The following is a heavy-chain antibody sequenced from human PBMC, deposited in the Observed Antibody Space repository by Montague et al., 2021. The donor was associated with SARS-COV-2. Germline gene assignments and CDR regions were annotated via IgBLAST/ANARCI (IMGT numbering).Heavy chain of an antibody. CDR3: ARHPLGYCSSTSCYVG. V-gene: IGHV4-59*08. Sequence: SETLSLTCTVSGGSISSYYWSWIRQPPGKGLEWIGYIYDSGSTNYKSSLKSRVTISVDTSKNQFSLKLNSVTAADTAVYYCARHPLGYCSSTSCYVGWGQGTLVTVSS. CDR2: IYDSGST. D-gene: IGHD2-2*01. J-gene: IGHJ4*02. CDR1: GGSISSYY.